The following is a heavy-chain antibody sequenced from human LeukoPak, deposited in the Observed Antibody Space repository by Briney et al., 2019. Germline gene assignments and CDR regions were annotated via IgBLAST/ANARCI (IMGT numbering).Heavy chain of an antibody. V-gene: IGHV4-59*01. CDR3: AREWPEGYSSSGGPFDY. J-gene: IGHJ4*02. D-gene: IGHD6-13*01. Sequence: SETLSLTCTVSGGSISSYYWSWIRQPPGKGLEWIGYIYYSGSTNYNPSLKSRVTISVDTSKNQFSLKLSSVTAADTAVYYCAREWPEGYSSSGGPFDYWGQGTLVTVSS. CDR1: GGSISSYY. CDR2: IYYSGST.